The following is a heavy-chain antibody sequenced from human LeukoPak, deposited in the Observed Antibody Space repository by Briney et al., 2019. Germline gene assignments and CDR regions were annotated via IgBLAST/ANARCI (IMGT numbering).Heavy chain of an antibody. J-gene: IGHJ3*02. CDR1: GFTFSSYG. Sequence: GGSLRLSCAASGFTFSSYGMSWVRQAPGKGLEWVPTISGSGGSTFYADSVKGRFTISRDNSKNTLDLQMNSLRAEDTAVYYCARERNSDGYNYDAFDIWGQGTMVTVSS. D-gene: IGHD5-24*01. CDR2: ISGSGGST. V-gene: IGHV3-23*01. CDR3: ARERNSDGYNYDAFDI.